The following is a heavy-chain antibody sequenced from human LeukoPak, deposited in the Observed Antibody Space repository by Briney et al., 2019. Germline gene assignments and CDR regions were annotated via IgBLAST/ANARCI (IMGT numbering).Heavy chain of an antibody. V-gene: IGHV4-34*01. Sequence: SGTLSLTCAVYGGSFSGYYWSWIRQPPGKGLEWIGEINHSGSTNYNPSLKSRVTISVDTSKNQFSLKLSSVTAADTAVHYCARYSGSQGSFFDYWGQGTLVTVSS. D-gene: IGHD1-26*01. CDR2: INHSGST. CDR1: GGSFSGYY. CDR3: ARYSGSQGSFFDY. J-gene: IGHJ4*02.